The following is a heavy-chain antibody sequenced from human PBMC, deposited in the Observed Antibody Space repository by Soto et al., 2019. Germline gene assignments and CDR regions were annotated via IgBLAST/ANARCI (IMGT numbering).Heavy chain of an antibody. CDR1: GYNFANYW. D-gene: IGHD3-9*01. V-gene: IGHV5-51*01. J-gene: IGHJ4*02. CDR2: IYPGNSDT. CDR3: ARHVYYDVLKKNY. Sequence: GASLKISCRGSGYNFANYWMGWERQKHGKGLEWMGIIYPGNSDTRYSPSFQGQVTISADTSISTAYLEWSSLKASDTAIYYCARHVYYDVLKKNYWGQGTLVTVSS.